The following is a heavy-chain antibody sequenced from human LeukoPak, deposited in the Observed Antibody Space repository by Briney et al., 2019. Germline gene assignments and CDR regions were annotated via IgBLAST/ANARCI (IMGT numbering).Heavy chain of an antibody. CDR1: GGTFSSYA. D-gene: IGHD5-12*01. V-gene: IGHV1-69*04. Sequence: SVKVSCKASGGTFSSYAISWVRQAPGQGLEWMGRIIPILGIANCAQKFQGRVTITADKSTSTAYMELSSLRSEDTAVYYCARNIGAGTRGQFDYWGQGTLVTVSS. CDR3: ARNIGAGTRGQFDY. J-gene: IGHJ4*02. CDR2: IIPILGIA.